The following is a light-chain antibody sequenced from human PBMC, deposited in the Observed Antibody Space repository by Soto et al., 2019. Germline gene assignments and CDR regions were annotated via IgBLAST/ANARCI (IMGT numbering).Light chain of an antibody. V-gene: IGKV2D-29*01. CDR3: MQGIQIPNT. CDR1: QSLLHTDGKTY. J-gene: IGKJ5*01. CDR2: GVS. Sequence: DVVMTQTPLSLSVAPGQPASISCKSSQSLLHTDGKTYLSWYLQKTGQPPQLLTYGVSNRLSGVPDRFSGSGSGTDFTLNISRVEAEDVGLYYCMQGIQIPNTFGQGTRLEI.